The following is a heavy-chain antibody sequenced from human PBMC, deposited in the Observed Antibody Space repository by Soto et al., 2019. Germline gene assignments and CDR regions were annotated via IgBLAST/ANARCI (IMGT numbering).Heavy chain of an antibody. CDR1: GGSISSGDYY. J-gene: IGHJ4*02. CDR3: AKDGRGYCSGGSCYSKTPSYYFDY. V-gene: IGHV4-30-4*01. D-gene: IGHD2-15*01. CDR2: IYYSGST. Sequence: PSETLSLTCTLSGGSISSGDYYWSWIRQPPGKGLEWIGYIYYSGSTYYNPSLKSRVTISVDTSKNQFSLKLSSVTAADTAVYYCAKDGRGYCSGGSCYSKTPSYYFDYWGQGTLVTSPQ.